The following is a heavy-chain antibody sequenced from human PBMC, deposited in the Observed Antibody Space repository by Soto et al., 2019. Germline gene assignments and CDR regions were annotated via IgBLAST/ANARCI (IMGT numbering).Heavy chain of an antibody. D-gene: IGHD5-18*01. CDR1: GASISSGDYY. CDR3: AGEVDTASGPDYYNGVDV. Sequence: QVQLQESGPGLVKPSQTLSLTCTVSGASISSGDYYWSWIRQPPGKGLEWIGYIYYSGSTYYNPSLKSRGAISVDTPKNQFSLRLSAVTAADTAVYYCAGEVDTASGPDYYNGVDVWGQGTTVTVSS. J-gene: IGHJ6*02. CDR2: IYYSGST. V-gene: IGHV4-30-4*01.